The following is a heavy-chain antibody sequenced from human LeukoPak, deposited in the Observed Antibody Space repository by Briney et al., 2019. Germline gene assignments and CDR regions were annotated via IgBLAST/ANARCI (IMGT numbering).Heavy chain of an antibody. Sequence: GGSLRLSCEGAGFIFSDYHMNWVRQAPGKGLEWVSTITRNSNYIYYGDSWKGRSTISRDNAKNSLYLQMNSLRAEDTAVYYCVRGGGSGGYSDYWGQGTLVTVSS. CDR2: ITRNSNYI. CDR3: VRGGGSGGYSDY. D-gene: IGHD3-22*01. J-gene: IGHJ4*02. V-gene: IGHV3-21*01. CDR1: GFIFSDYH.